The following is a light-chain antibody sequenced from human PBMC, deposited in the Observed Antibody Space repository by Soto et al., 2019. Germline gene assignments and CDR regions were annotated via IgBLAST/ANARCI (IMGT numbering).Light chain of an antibody. CDR1: QGISNY. J-gene: IGKJ1*01. CDR3: QKYDSAPWT. Sequence: DIQMTQSPSSLSASVRDRVTITCRASQGISNYLAWYQQKPGKVPKLLIYAASTLQSGVPSRFSGSGSWTDFTLTISSLQPEDVAAYYCQKYDSAPWTFGQGTKVEIK. CDR2: AAS. V-gene: IGKV1-27*01.